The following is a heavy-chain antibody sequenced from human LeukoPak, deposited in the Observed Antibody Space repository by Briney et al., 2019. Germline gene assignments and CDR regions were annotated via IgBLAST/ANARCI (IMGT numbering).Heavy chain of an antibody. CDR3: AIGPYYYEI. D-gene: IGHD3-22*01. CDR1: GVSVSNYY. CDR2: MYSSGGT. Sequence: PSETLSLTCTVSGVSVSNYYWSWVRQTAGNGLEWIGPMYSSGGTSYNPSLKSRVTTSEDKSQNQLSLKLSSVTAADTAVYYCAIGPYYYEIWGQGTLVTVSS. V-gene: IGHV4-4*07. J-gene: IGHJ4*02.